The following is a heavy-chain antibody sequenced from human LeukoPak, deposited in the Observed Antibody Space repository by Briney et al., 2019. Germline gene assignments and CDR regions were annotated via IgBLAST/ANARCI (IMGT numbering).Heavy chain of an antibody. CDR3: AASTYLRRPIDY. CDR2: ISGSGVSL. J-gene: IGHJ4*02. V-gene: IGHV3-11*04. CDR1: GFTFTDYY. Sequence: GGSLRLSCVASGFTFTDYYMTWIRQTPGKGLEWLSYISGSGVSLFYADSVKGRFTISRDNDADSLYLEMKSLSAEDTGVYYCAASTYLRRPIDYWGRGTLVTVS. D-gene: IGHD4-17*01.